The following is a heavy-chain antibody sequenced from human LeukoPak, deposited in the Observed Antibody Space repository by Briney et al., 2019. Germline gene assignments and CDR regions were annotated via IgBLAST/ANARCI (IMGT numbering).Heavy chain of an antibody. Sequence: GSSLRLSCAASVFTFYDYAMHCVRQAPGKGLEWWSGISWNSGIIGYTDSVKGRFTISRDNAKNSLYLQMNSLRDEGTGLYHCAKAITGYCSSNSCRYAFDIWGQGTMVTVSS. CDR2: ISWNSGII. CDR3: AKAITGYCSSNSCRYAFDI. V-gene: IGHV3-9*01. J-gene: IGHJ3*02. D-gene: IGHD2-2*01. CDR1: VFTFYDYA.